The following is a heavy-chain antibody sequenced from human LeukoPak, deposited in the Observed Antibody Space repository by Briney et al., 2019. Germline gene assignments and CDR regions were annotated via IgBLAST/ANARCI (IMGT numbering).Heavy chain of an antibody. Sequence: SQTLSLTCAISGDSVSSNNGAWNWIRQSPSRGLEWLGRTYYRSKWYNDYAGSLMSRITISPDTSKNQFSLQVYSVTPEHTAVYYSARDVGTTGWHTYDFWGQGTLVTVSS. CDR1: GDSVSSNNGA. V-gene: IGHV6-1*01. D-gene: IGHD3-9*01. CDR2: TYYRSKWYN. J-gene: IGHJ4*02. CDR3: ARDVGTTGWHTYDF.